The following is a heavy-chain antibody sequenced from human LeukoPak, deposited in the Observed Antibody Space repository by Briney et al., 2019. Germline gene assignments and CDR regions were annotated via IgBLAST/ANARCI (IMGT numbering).Heavy chain of an antibody. CDR1: GFTFSSYE. CDR3: ARGGYSGYEGDY. J-gene: IGHJ4*02. CDR2: ISSSGSTI. V-gene: IGHV3-48*03. D-gene: IGHD5-12*01. Sequence: GGSLRLSCAASGFTFSSYEMNWVRQAPGKGLEWVSYISSSGSTIYYADSVKGRFTISRDNAKNSLYLQMNSLRAEDTAVYYCARGGYSGYEGDYWGQGTLVTVST.